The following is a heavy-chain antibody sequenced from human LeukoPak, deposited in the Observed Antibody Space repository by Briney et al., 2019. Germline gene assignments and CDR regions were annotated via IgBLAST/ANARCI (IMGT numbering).Heavy chain of an antibody. D-gene: IGHD6-19*01. V-gene: IGHV3-7*01. CDR3: VSKQWVWYYFDS. CDR1: GFTFSSYW. Sequence: GGSLRLSCAASGFTFSSYWMSWVRQAPGKGLEWVATIRQDGSEKYYVDSVKGRFTISRDNAKNSLYLQMNSLRAEDTAVYYCVSKQWVWYYFDSWGQGTLVTVSS. J-gene: IGHJ4*01. CDR2: IRQDGSEK.